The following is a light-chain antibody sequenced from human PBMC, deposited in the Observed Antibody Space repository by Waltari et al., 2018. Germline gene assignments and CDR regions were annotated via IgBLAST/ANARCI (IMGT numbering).Light chain of an antibody. CDR1: CSNLGSKP. Sequence: QSVLTQPLSASVTPCQRVPISCSRSCSNLGSKPVHWYHQLPGTAPKLLSYTNNKRPSGVPDRFSGSKSGTSASLAISGLQSEDEADYFCAVWDDSLNGVLFGAGTKLTVL. CDR3: AVWDDSLNGVL. J-gene: IGLJ2*01. CDR2: TNN. V-gene: IGLV1-44*01.